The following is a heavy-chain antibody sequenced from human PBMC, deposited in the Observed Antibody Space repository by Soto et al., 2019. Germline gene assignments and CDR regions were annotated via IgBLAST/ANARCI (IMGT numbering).Heavy chain of an antibody. Sequence: GGSLRLSCAASGFTFSNAWMNWVRQAPGKGLEWVGRIKSKTDGGTTDYAAPVKGRFTISRDDSKNTLYLQMNSLKTEDTAVYYCTMSGYPLIYYYYGMDVWGQGTTVTVSS. CDR1: GFTFSNAW. J-gene: IGHJ6*02. D-gene: IGHD3-3*01. CDR3: TMSGYPLIYYYYGMDV. CDR2: IKSKTDGGTT. V-gene: IGHV3-15*07.